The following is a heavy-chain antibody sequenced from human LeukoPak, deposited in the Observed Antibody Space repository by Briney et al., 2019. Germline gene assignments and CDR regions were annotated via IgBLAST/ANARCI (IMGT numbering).Heavy chain of an antibody. Sequence: ASVKVSCKASGYTFTSYGISWVRQAPAQGLEWMGWISAYNGNTNYAQKLQGRVTMTTDTSTSTAYMELRSLRSDDTAVYYCARSLGSYYYDSSGYDPDFDYWGQGTLVTVSS. V-gene: IGHV1-18*01. CDR2: ISAYNGNT. J-gene: IGHJ4*02. D-gene: IGHD3-22*01. CDR3: ARSLGSYYYDSSGYDPDFDY. CDR1: GYTFTSYG.